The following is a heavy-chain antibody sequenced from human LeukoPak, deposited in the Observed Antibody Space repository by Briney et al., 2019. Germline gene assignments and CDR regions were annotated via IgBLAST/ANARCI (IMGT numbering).Heavy chain of an antibody. D-gene: IGHD4-17*01. Sequence: SETLSLTCTVSGGSISSSSYFWGWIRQPPGKGLEWIGSIYYSGSTYYNPSLKSRVTISVDTSKNQFSLKLSSVTAADTAVYYCASVLLRLLDYWGQGTLVTVSS. CDR2: IYYSGST. V-gene: IGHV4-39*01. J-gene: IGHJ4*02. CDR1: GGSISSSSYF. CDR3: ASVLLRLLDY.